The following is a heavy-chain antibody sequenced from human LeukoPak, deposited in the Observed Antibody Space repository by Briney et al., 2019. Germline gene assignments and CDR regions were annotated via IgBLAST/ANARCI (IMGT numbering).Heavy chain of an antibody. D-gene: IGHD3-9*01. CDR2: ISSSSSYI. Sequence: GGSLTLSCAASGFTFSSYSMNWVRQAPGKALEWVSSISSSSSYIYYADSVKGRFTISRDNAKNSLYLQMNSPRAEDTAVYYCAGHFDWLLSFDYWGQGTLVTVSS. J-gene: IGHJ4*02. CDR3: AGHFDWLLSFDY. V-gene: IGHV3-21*01. CDR1: GFTFSSYS.